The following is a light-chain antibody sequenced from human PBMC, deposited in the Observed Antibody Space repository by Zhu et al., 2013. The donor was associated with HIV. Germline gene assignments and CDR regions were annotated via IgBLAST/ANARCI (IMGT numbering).Light chain of an antibody. Sequence: DIQMTQSPPSLSASVGDRVTITCQASQDISKSLNWFQQKPQKAPKVLIYGASNLERGVPSRFSGSGSGTHFTFTITSLQPEDGATYYCQQYDKLPRTFGGGTKVEIK. CDR2: GAS. CDR1: QDISKS. J-gene: IGKJ4*01. V-gene: IGKV1-33*01. CDR3: QQYDKLPRT.